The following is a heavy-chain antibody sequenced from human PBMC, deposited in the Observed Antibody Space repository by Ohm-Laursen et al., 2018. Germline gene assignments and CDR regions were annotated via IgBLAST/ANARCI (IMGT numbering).Heavy chain of an antibody. Sequence: SLRLSCAASGFIFDDYAMHWVRQAPGKGLEWVATINWNSGDIGYGDSVKGRFTISRDNARSSLDLQMNSLRVEDTALYYCAKDLLAAPDYYGMDVWGQGTTVTVSS. CDR3: AKDLLAAPDYYGMDV. D-gene: IGHD6-13*01. CDR2: INWNSGDI. J-gene: IGHJ6*02. CDR1: GFIFDDYA. V-gene: IGHV3-9*01.